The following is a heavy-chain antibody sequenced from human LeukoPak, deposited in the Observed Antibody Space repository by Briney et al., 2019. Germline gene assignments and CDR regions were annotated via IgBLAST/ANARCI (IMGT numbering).Heavy chain of an antibody. J-gene: IGHJ6*02. Sequence: GRSLRLSCAASGFTFDDYAMHWVRQAPGKGLEWVSGISWNSGSIGYADSVKGRFTISRDNAKNSLYLQMNSLRAEDTALYYCAKDIIRNDDYYYYGMDVWGQGTTVTVSS. V-gene: IGHV3-9*01. CDR2: ISWNSGSI. D-gene: IGHD1-1*01. CDR3: AKDIIRNDDYYYYGMDV. CDR1: GFTFDDYA.